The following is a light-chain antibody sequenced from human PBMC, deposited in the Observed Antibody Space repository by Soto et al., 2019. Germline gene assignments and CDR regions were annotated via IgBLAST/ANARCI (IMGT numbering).Light chain of an antibody. V-gene: IGLV2-14*01. CDR2: DVS. CDR1: SNDVGGYNY. Sequence: QSLLTQPAAVSGSPGQSITLSCAGTSNDVGGYNYVSWHQQYPGKAPKLKIYDVSDRPSGVSYRVSGSKSGNTASLTISGLQAEDDAGSYCSSYTSSSTWVFGGGTKLTVL. J-gene: IGLJ3*02. CDR3: SSYTSSSTWV.